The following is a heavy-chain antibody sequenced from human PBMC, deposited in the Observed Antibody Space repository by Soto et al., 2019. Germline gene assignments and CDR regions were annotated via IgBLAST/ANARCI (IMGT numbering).Heavy chain of an antibody. J-gene: IGHJ4*02. CDR3: STDGIPNSSLPFVICH. CDR2: IYYSGST. Sequence: SETLSLTCTVSGGSVSSVSYYWSWIRQPPWKGLEWIGYIYYSGSTNYNPSLKSRVTISTDPSKNKFSLPLDCVSATDTAVYYCSTDGIPNSSLPFVICHWARGTLVTDSS. V-gene: IGHV4-61*01. D-gene: IGHD6-19*01. CDR1: GGSVSSVSYY.